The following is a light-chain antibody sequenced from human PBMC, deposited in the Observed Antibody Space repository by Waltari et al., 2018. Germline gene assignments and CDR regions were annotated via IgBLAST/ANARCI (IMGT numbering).Light chain of an antibody. V-gene: IGLV1-44*01. J-gene: IGLJ2*01. Sequence: QSQLTQPPSASGTPGQRVTISCSGSDSNIGRNSVNWYQQFPGTAPKLRGYGRGQRPSGGPDRFSASKSGTSAARAISGLQSDDEATYYCAAWDDNVKGRVVFGGGTKLTVL. CDR3: AAWDDNVKGRVV. CDR2: GRG. CDR1: DSNIGRNS.